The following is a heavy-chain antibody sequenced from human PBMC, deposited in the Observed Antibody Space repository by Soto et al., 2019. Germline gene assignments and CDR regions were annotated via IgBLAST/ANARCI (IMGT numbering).Heavy chain of an antibody. J-gene: IGHJ6*02. CDR1: GFTFSNFD. Sequence: GSLRLSCATYGFTFSNFDMHWVRQVPGKGLEWVSAIGAARDPYCLGSVKGRFTISRENAKNSVYLQMNDLRAGDSAVYYCARAYTGRLPRRADYYYAMDVWGQGTTVTVSS. CDR3: ARAYTGRLPRRADYYYAMDV. V-gene: IGHV3-13*05. D-gene: IGHD2-2*02. CDR2: IGAARDP.